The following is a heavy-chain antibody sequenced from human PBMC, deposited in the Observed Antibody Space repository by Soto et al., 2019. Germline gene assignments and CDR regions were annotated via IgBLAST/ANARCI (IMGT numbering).Heavy chain of an antibody. CDR2: ISSSSSYI. Sequence: EVQLVESGGGLVKPGWSLRLSCAASGFTFSTYSINWVRQAPGKWLEWGSLISSSSSYISYAYSVKGRLTISRDNSKNSRYLQMNSLRAEDTAVYSSARERGEDLKAFDIWGQGTMVTVSS. V-gene: IGHV3-21*01. CDR3: ARERGEDLKAFDI. D-gene: IGHD3-16*01. J-gene: IGHJ3*02. CDR1: GFTFSTYS.